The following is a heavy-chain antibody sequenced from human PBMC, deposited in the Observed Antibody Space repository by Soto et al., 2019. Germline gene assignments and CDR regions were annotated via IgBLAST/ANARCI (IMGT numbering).Heavy chain of an antibody. CDR1: GYTFTSYG. Sequence: ASVKVSCKASGYTFTSYGISWVRQAPGQGLEWMGWISAYNGNTNYAQKLQGRVTMTTDTSTSTAYMELRSLRSDDTAVYYCARDQATVTTRAKKFDYWGQGTLVTVSS. V-gene: IGHV1-18*01. CDR3: ARDQATVTTRAKKFDY. CDR2: ISAYNGNT. D-gene: IGHD4-17*01. J-gene: IGHJ4*02.